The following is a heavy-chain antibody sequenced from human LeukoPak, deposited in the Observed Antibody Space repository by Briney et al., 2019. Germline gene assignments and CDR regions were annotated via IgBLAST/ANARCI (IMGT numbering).Heavy chain of an antibody. J-gene: IGHJ6*02. CDR1: GFTFSAYG. D-gene: IGHD1-26*01. Sequence: GGSLRLSCVGSGFTFSAYGMHWVRQPPGKGLEWVAVISYDGSNKYYADSVKGRFTISRDNSKNTLYLQMTSLRAEDTAVYSCSKDHKWELDYDYYGVDVWGQGTTVTVSS. V-gene: IGHV3-30*18. CDR3: SKDHKWELDYDYYGVDV. CDR2: ISYDGSNK.